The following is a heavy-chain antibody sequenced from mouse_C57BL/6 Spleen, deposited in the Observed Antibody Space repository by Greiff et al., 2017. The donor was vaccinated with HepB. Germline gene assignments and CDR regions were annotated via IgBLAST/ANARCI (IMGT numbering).Heavy chain of an antibody. D-gene: IGHD1-1*01. CDR2: IDPENGDT. CDR3: TTSPSTVVATGYFDV. CDR1: GFNIKDDY. J-gene: IGHJ1*03. V-gene: IGHV14-4*01. Sequence: EVQLQQSGAELVRPGASVKLSCTASGFNIKDDYMHWVKQRPEQGLEWIGWIDPENGDTEYASKFQGKATITADTSSNTAYLQLSSLTSEDTAVYYCTTSPSTVVATGYFDVWGTGTTVTVSS.